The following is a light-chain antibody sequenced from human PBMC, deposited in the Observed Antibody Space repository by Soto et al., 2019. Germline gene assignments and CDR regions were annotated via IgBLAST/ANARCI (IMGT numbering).Light chain of an antibody. CDR3: QQYGSAGT. CDR1: QSVSNNY. V-gene: IGKV3-20*01. Sequence: EIVLTQSPGTLSPSPGERATLSCRASQSVSNNYLAWYQQKPGQAPRLLIYGASNTATGIPDRFSGSGSGTDFTLTISRLEPEDFAVYYCQQYGSAGTFGQGTKVDIK. J-gene: IGKJ1*01. CDR2: GAS.